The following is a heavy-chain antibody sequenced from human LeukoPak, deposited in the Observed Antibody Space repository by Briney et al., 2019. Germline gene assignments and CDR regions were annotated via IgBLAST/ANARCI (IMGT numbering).Heavy chain of an antibody. CDR3: ARGGITIFGVVIWGPAYFDY. D-gene: IGHD3-3*01. CDR1: GGSFSGYY. V-gene: IGHV4-34*01. Sequence: SETLSLTCAVYGGSFSGYYWSWIRQPPGKGLEWIGEINHSGSTNYNPSLKSRVTISVDTSKNQFSLKLSSVTAADTAVYYCARGGITIFGVVIWGPAYFDYWGQGTLVTVSS. J-gene: IGHJ4*02. CDR2: INHSGST.